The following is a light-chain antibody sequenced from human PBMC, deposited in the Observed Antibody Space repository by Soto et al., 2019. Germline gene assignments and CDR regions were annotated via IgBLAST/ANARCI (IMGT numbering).Light chain of an antibody. CDR3: ISYTGSSTSYV. CDR2: EVT. J-gene: IGLJ1*01. V-gene: IGLV2-14*01. CDR1: SSDVGSYSH. Sequence: QAGLTQPASVSGSPGQSITISCSGTSSDVGSYSHVAWYQQFPGKTPKLIIYEVTYRPSGVSHRFSASKSGNTASLTISGLQAGDEADYYCISYTGSSTSYVFGTGTKLTVL.